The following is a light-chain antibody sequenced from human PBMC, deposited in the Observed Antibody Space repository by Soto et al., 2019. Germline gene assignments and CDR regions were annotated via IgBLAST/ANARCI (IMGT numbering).Light chain of an antibody. Sequence: EIVLTQSPATLSLSPGERATLSCRASQSVSSYLAWYQQKPGQAPMLLIYDVSNRATAIPARFSGSGSGTDFNLTISSLEPEDFAVYYCQQRSKWPRLTFGGGNKVEIK. V-gene: IGKV3-11*01. CDR3: QQRSKWPRLT. CDR1: QSVSSY. CDR2: DVS. J-gene: IGKJ4*01.